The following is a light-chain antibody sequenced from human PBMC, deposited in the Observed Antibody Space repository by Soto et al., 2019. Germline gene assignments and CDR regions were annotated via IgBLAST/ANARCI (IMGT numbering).Light chain of an antibody. Sequence: IVLTQSPGTLSLSPGVGATLSCRASQPVNSGYLAWYQQKPGQAPRLLMYGVSTRDTGIPDRFSGSGAGTDFTLTISGLEPGDFAVYYCQVYGSSPKTFGQGTKVEFK. CDR1: QPVNSGY. CDR3: QVYGSSPKT. V-gene: IGKV3-20*01. CDR2: GVS. J-gene: IGKJ1*01.